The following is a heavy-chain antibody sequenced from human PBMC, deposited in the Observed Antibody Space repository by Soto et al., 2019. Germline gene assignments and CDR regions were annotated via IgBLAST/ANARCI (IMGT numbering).Heavy chain of an antibody. CDR1: GGSFSGYY. J-gene: IGHJ4*02. D-gene: IGHD2-8*01. CDR3: ARGMLRIRGSDY. V-gene: IGHV4-34*01. Sequence: KPSETLSLTCAVYGGSFSGYYWSWIRQPPGKGLEWIGEINHSGSTNYNPSLKSRVTISVDTSKNQFSLKLSSVTAADTAVYYCARGMLRIRGSDYWGQGTLVTVSS. CDR2: INHSGST.